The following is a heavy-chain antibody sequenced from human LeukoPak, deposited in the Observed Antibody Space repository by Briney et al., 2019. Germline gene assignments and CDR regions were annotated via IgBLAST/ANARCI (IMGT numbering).Heavy chain of an antibody. V-gene: IGHV3-7*01. Sequence: PGGSLRLSCAASGFTFSRYWMTWVRQAPGKGLEWVANINENGGERKYVDSLKGRFTISRDNARNSLYLQMNSLRVEDTAVYYCARTILTGYEYWRQGTQVSVSS. CDR2: INENGGER. CDR3: ARTILTGYEY. J-gene: IGHJ4*02. D-gene: IGHD3-9*01. CDR1: GFTFSRYW.